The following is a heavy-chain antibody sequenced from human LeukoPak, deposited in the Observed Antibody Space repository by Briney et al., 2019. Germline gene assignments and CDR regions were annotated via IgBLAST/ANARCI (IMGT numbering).Heavy chain of an antibody. J-gene: IGHJ3*02. D-gene: IGHD4-23*01. CDR3: ASPLYGGNDLDAFDI. Sequence: ASVKVSCKASGYTFTGYYLHWVRQAPGQGREWMGWINPNSGGTNDAQKFQGRVTMTRDTSISTAYMELSRLRSDDTAVYYCASPLYGGNDLDAFDIWGQGTMVTVSS. CDR2: INPNSGGT. CDR1: GYTFTGYY. V-gene: IGHV1-2*02.